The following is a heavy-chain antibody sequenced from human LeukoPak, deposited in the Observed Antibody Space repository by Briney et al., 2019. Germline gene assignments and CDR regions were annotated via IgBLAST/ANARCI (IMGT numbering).Heavy chain of an antibody. CDR3: ARDRRSISGYSGYGSPHYFDY. CDR1: GGSISSSSYY. CDR2: IYYSGST. J-gene: IGHJ4*02. D-gene: IGHD5-12*01. V-gene: IGHV4-39*07. Sequence: PSETLSLTCTVSGGSISSSSYYWGWIRQPPGKGLEWIGSIYYSGSTYYNPSLKSRVTISVDTSKNQFSLKLSSVTAADTAVYYCARDRRSISGYSGYGSPHYFDYWGQGTLVTVSS.